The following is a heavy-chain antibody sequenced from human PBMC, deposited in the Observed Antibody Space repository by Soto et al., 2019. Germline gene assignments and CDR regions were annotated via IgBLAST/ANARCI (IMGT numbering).Heavy chain of an antibody. Sequence: GGSLKISGKGSGCSFTSYWIGWVRQKPGKGLEGMGVIYPGDSDTRYSPSFQGQVTISADKSISTAYLQWSSLKASDTAMYYCARLISRASTYYDFWSGIIGPGPDYWGQGTLVTVSS. J-gene: IGHJ4*02. CDR3: ARLISRASTYYDFWSGIIGPGPDY. CDR1: GCSFTSYW. CDR2: IYPGDSDT. V-gene: IGHV5-51*01. D-gene: IGHD3-3*01.